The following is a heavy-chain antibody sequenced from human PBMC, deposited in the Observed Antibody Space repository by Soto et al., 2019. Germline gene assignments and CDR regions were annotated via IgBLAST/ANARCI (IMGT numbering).Heavy chain of an antibody. CDR1: EFSLSTSL. D-gene: IGHD2-2*01. V-gene: IGHV3-7*01. CDR2: IKQDGSVK. CDR3: SKSRGS. Sequence: PGGPLRPSCPSSEFSLSTSLLYWAHQAAGRGLEWVAAIKQDGSVKYYVDSVKGRFTISRDNAKNSVYLQLDSLRAEDTAVYYCSKSRGSWGQGGLVNVSS. J-gene: IGHJ4*02.